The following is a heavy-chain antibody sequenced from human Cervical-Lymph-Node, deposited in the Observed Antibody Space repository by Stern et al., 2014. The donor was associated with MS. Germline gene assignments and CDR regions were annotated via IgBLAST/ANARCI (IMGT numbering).Heavy chain of an antibody. Sequence: EVQLVQSGAELLRPGESLKISCKGAGFQFSIYWIALVRQMPGKGLEWMVIIYPGDSETKSSPSFQGQVTMSADKSTSTAYLQWSSLNASDTAMYFCARQTTAWASDVWGQGTLVTVSS. CDR2: IYPGDSET. V-gene: IGHV5-51*01. J-gene: IGHJ4*02. CDR3: ARQTTAWASDV. CDR1: GFQFSIYW. D-gene: IGHD1-14*01.